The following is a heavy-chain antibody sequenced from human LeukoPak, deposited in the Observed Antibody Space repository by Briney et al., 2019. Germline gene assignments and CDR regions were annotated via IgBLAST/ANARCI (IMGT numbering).Heavy chain of an antibody. CDR2: INHSGST. CDR1: GGSFSGYY. Sequence: PSETLSLTCAVYGGSFSGYYWSWIRQPPGKGLEWIGEINHSGSTNYNPSLKSRVTISVDTSKNQFSLKLSSVTAADTAVYYCARDRWIGYYYYYMDVWGKGTTVTISS. V-gene: IGHV4-34*01. D-gene: IGHD1-1*01. CDR3: ARDRWIGYYYYYMDV. J-gene: IGHJ6*03.